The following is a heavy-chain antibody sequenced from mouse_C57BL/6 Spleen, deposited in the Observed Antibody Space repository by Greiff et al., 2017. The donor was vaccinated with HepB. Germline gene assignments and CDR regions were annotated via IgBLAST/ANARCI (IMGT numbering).Heavy chain of an antibody. D-gene: IGHD2-5*01. J-gene: IGHJ4*01. V-gene: IGHV5-9-1*02. CDR1: GFTFSSYA. Sequence: EVKLEESGEGLVKPGGSLKLSCAASGFTFSSYAMSWVRQTPEKRLEWVAYISSGGDYIYYADTVKGRFTISRDNARNTLYLQMSSLKSEDTAMYYCTRDSNYYYAMDYWGQGTSVTVSS. CDR3: TRDSNYYYAMDY. CDR2: ISSGGDYI.